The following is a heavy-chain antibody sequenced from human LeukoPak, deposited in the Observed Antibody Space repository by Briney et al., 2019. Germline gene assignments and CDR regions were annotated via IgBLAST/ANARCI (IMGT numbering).Heavy chain of an antibody. CDR1: GGSFSGYY. CDR2: IYYSGST. J-gene: IGHJ5*02. V-gene: IGHV4-34*01. CDR3: ARITGDGSGNWFDP. Sequence: PSETLSLTCAVYGGSFSGYYWSWIRQPPGKGLEWIGSIYYSGSTYYNPSLKSRVTISVDTSKNQFSLKLSSVTAADTAVYYCARITGDGSGNWFDPWGQGTLVTVSS. D-gene: IGHD3-10*01.